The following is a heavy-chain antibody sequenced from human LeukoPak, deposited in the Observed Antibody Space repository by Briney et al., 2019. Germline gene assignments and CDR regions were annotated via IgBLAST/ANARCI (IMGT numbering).Heavy chain of an antibody. CDR2: TYYRSKWYN. CDR3: ASTGYSSSWYDAFDI. Sequence: SQTLSLTCAISGDSVSSKRAAWNWIRQSPSRGLEWLGRTYYRSKWYNDYALSVKSRITINPDTAKKQFSLQLNSVTPEDTGVYYCASTGYSSSWYDAFDIWGQGTMVTVSS. CDR1: GDSVSSKRAA. D-gene: IGHD6-13*01. V-gene: IGHV6-1*01. J-gene: IGHJ3*02.